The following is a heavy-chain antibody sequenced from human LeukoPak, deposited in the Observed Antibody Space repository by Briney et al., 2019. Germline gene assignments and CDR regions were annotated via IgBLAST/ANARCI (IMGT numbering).Heavy chain of an antibody. Sequence: GPRSPPGPAPGFPFVGIARSWFRQAPGKGLGGLSAFSGMEGRTINAASGKGRLPISRDHSTNTLYPQMNSRRAEDTALYYCAKESPYDSRGARKYYFDYWGQGTLVTVSS. D-gene: IGHD3-22*01. CDR3: AKESPYDSRGARKYYFDY. CDR1: GFPFVGIA. J-gene: IGHJ4*02. V-gene: IGHV3-23*01. CDR2: FSGMEGRT.